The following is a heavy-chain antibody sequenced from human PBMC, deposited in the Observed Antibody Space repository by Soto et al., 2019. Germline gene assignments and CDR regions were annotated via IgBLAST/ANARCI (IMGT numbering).Heavy chain of an antibody. CDR1: GGSFSGYY. D-gene: IGHD3-22*01. J-gene: IGHJ4*02. V-gene: IGHV4-34*01. CDR3: ARVISYYYDSSGYYHFDY. CDR2: INHSGST. Sequence: PSETLSLTCAVYGGSFSGYYWSWIRQPPGKGLEWIGEINHSGSTNYNPSLKSRVTISVDTSKNQFSLKLSSVTAADTAVYYCARVISYYYDSSGYYHFDYWGQGTLVTSPQ.